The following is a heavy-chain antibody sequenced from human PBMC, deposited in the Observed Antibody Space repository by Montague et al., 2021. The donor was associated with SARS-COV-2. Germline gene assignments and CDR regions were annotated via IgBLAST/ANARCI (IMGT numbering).Heavy chain of an antibody. CDR3: AREQQWLGAVYYYYGMDV. V-gene: IGHV6-1*01. CDR1: GDSVSRNSAA. Sequence: CAISGDSVSRNSAAWNWIRQSPSRGLEWLGRTYYRSKWYNDYALSVKSRITINPDTSKNQFSLQLNSVTPEDTAVYYFAREQQWLGAVYYYYGMDVWGQGTTVTVSS. D-gene: IGHD6-19*01. J-gene: IGHJ6*02. CDR2: TYYRSKWYN.